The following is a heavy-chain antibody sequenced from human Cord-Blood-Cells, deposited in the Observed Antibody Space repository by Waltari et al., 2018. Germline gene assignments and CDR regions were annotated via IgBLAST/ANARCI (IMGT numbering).Heavy chain of an antibody. D-gene: IGHD1-26*01. J-gene: IGHJ5*02. CDR2: INPNSGGT. Sequence: QVQLVQSGAEVKKPGASVKVSCKASGYTFTGYYMHWVRQAPGQGLEWMGWINPNSGGTNDAQKFQGWVTMTRDTSISTAYMELSRLRSDDTAVYYCARVGAGDRDWFDPWGQGTLVTVSS. V-gene: IGHV1-2*04. CDR3: ARVGAGDRDWFDP. CDR1: GYTFTGYY.